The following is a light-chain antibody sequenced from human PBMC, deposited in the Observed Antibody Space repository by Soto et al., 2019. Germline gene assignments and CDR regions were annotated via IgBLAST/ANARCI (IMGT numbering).Light chain of an antibody. CDR3: SSYTINSTPYV. CDR1: SSNIGAGYD. Sequence: QSVLTQPPSVSGAPGQRVTISCTGSSSNIGAGYDVHWYQQFPGTAPKLMIYEVSNRPSGVSNRFSGSKSGNTASLTISGLQADDEADYYCSSYTINSTPYVFGTGTKLTVL. J-gene: IGLJ1*01. CDR2: EVS. V-gene: IGLV1-40*01.